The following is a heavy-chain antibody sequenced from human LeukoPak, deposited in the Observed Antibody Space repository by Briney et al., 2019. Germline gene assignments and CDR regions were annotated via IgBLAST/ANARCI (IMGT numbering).Heavy chain of an antibody. CDR2: INPNSGGT. CDR1: GYTFTGYY. V-gene: IGHV1-2*02. D-gene: IGHD3-22*01. CDR3: ARGFWRNYYDSSGYSEFAY. Sequence: GASVKVSCKASGYTFTGYYMHWVRQAPGQGLEWMGWINPNSGGTNYAQKFQGRVTMTRDTSISTAYMELSRLRSDDTAVYYCARGFWRNYYDSSGYSEFAYWGQGTLVTVSS. J-gene: IGHJ4*02.